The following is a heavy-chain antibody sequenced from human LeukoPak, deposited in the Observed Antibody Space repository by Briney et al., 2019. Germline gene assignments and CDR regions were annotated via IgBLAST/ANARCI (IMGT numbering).Heavy chain of an antibody. CDR1: GFTFSSYS. D-gene: IGHD2-15*01. CDR2: ISSSSSTI. J-gene: IGHJ6*02. V-gene: IGHV3-48*04. CDR3: ARDIVVVVAARAMDV. Sequence: GGSLRLSCAASGFTFSSYSMNWARQAPGKGLEWVSYISSSSSTIYYADSVKGRFTISRDNAKNSLYLQMNSLRAEDTAVYYCARDIVVVVAARAMDVWGQGTTVTVSS.